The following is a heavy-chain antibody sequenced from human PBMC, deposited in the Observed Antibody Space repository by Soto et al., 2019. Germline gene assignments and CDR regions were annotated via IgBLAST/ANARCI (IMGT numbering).Heavy chain of an antibody. CDR1: GGSISSYY. CDR2: IYYSGST. CDR3: GGLLQANSNGVYYYYRDV. V-gene: IGHV4-59*08. Sequence: SETLSLTCTVSGGSISSYYWSWIRQPPGKGLEWIGYIYYSGSTNYNPSLKSRVTISVDTSKNQFSLKLSSVTAADTAVYYCGGLLQANSNGVYYYYRDVWGKGTTVTVSS. D-gene: IGHD4-4*01. J-gene: IGHJ6*03.